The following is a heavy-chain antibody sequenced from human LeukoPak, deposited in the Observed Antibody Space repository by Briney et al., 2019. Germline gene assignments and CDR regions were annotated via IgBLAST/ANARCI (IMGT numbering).Heavy chain of an antibody. V-gene: IGHV3-30*02. CDR3: AKCLRSLDYYYYMDV. CDR2: IRYDGGNK. Sequence: PGGSLRLSCAASGFTFSTYGMHWVRQAPGKGLEWVTFIRYDGGNKYYADSVKGRFTISRDNSKSTLYLQMNSLRAEDTAVYYCAKCLRSLDYYYYMDVWGKGTTVTVSS. D-gene: IGHD3-16*01. CDR1: GFTFSTYG. J-gene: IGHJ6*03.